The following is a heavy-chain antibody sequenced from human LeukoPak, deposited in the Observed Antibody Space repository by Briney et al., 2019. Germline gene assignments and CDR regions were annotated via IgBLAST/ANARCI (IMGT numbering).Heavy chain of an antibody. V-gene: IGHV3-66*01. J-gene: IGHJ6*02. D-gene: IGHD3-22*01. Sequence: SGGTLRLSCAASGFTVSSNYMSWVRQAPGKGLEWVSVIYSGGSTYYADSVKGRFTISRDNSKNTLYLQMNSLRAEDTAVYYCATRGDYDSSGYYSYYGMDVWGQGTTVTVSS. CDR3: ATRGDYDSSGYYSYYGMDV. CDR1: GFTVSSNY. CDR2: IYSGGST.